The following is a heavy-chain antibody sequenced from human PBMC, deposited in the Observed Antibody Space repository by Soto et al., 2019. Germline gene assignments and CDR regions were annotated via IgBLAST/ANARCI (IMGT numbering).Heavy chain of an antibody. J-gene: IGHJ6*02. CDR2: INHSGIT. Sequence: PSESLSLTCAVYGGSFSGYYWSWIRQPPGKGLEWIGEINHSGITNYNPSLKSRVTISVDTSKNQFSLKLSSVTAADTAVYYCAILGMDVWGQGTTVTVSS. V-gene: IGHV4-34*01. CDR3: AILGMDV. CDR1: GGSFSGYY.